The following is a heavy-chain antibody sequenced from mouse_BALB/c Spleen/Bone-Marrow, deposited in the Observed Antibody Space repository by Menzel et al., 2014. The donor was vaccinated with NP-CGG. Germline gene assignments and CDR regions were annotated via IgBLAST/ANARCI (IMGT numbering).Heavy chain of an antibody. CDR3: ARQDRVYYFDY. J-gene: IGHJ2*01. Sequence: EVQVVESGGGLVKPGGSLKLSCTASGFTFTSYAMSWVRQTPEKRLEWVATISSAGIHTYYVDTVKGRFTISRDNAKNTLFLHMSSLRSEDTAMYYCARQDRVYYFDYWRQGTTLTVSS. CDR1: GFTFTSYA. CDR2: ISSAGIHT. V-gene: IGHV5-9-3*01.